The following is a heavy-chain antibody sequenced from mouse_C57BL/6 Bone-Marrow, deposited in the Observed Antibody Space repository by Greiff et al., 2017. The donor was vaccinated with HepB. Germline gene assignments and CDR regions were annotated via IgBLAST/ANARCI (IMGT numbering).Heavy chain of an antibody. V-gene: IGHV14-2*01. J-gene: IGHJ3*01. CDR1: GFNIKDYY. CDR2: IDPEDGEN. D-gene: IGHD1-1*02. Sequence: VQLQQSGAELVKPGASVKLSCTASGFNIKDYYMHWVKQRTEQGLEWIGRIDPEDGENKYAPKFQGKATITADTSSNTAYLQLSSLTSDDTAVYYCDRSPFYYGDAYWGQGTLVTVSA. CDR3: DRSPFYYGDAY.